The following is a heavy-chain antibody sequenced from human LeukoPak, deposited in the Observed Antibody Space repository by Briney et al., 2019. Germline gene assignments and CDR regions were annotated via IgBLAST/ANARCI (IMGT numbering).Heavy chain of an antibody. CDR2: IYYSGST. CDR1: GGSISSGGYY. CDR3: ARDAVTKNYGMDV. Sequence: PSQTLSLTCTVSGGSISSGGYYWSWIRQHPGKGLEWIGYIYYSGSTYYNPSLKSRGTISVDTSKNQFSLKLSSVTAADTAVYYCARDAVTKNYGMDVWGQGPTVTVSS. D-gene: IGHD4-17*01. V-gene: IGHV4-31*03. J-gene: IGHJ6*02.